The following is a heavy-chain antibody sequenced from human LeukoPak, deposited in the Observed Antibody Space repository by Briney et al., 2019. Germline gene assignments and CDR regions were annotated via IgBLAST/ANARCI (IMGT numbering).Heavy chain of an antibody. D-gene: IGHD5-24*01. V-gene: IGHV3-74*01. Sequence: PGGSLRLSCAASGFTFSSYWMHWVRQTPGKGLIYISRINNDGSSANYADSVRGRFTISRDNAENTLYLQMNSLRAEDTAVYYCAEVIPGYNAVDIWGQGTMVTVSS. J-gene: IGHJ3*02. CDR1: GFTFSSYW. CDR2: INNDGSSA. CDR3: AEVIPGYNAVDI.